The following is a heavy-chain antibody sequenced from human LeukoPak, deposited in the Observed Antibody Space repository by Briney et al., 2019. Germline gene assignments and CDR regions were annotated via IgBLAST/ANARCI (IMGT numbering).Heavy chain of an antibody. J-gene: IGHJ4*02. CDR3: ARDQYCSGSSCYHYFEH. V-gene: IGHV1-2*02. Sequence: ASVKVSCKASGYTFTGYYMHWVRQAPGQGLEWMGWINPNSGGTNYAQKFQGRVTMTKDTSISTAYLEPSRLRSDDTAVYYCARDQYCSGSSCYHYFEHWGQGTLFTVSS. CDR2: INPNSGGT. D-gene: IGHD2-2*01. CDR1: GYTFTGYY.